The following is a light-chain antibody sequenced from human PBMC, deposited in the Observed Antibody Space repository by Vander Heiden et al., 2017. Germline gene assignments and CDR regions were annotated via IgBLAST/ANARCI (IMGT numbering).Light chain of an antibody. CDR3: QQYNSYPWT. V-gene: IGKV1-5*03. Sequence: DIQMTQSPSTLSASAGDRVTITCRASQSIYSWLAWYQQEPGKAPKLLIHKASTLESGVPSRFSGSGSGTEFTLTISSLQPDDFATYYCQQYNSYPWTFGQGTKVEIK. J-gene: IGKJ1*01. CDR1: QSIYSW. CDR2: KAS.